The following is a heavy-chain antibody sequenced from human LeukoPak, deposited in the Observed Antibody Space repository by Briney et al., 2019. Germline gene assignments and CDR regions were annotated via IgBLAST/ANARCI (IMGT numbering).Heavy chain of an antibody. CDR1: GGTFSSYA. CDR3: ARASSKEMATIGFDY. D-gene: IGHD5-24*01. Sequence: ASVKVSCKXSGGTFSSYAISWVRQAPGQGLEWMGGIIPIFGTANYAQKFQGRVTITTDESASTAYMELSSLRSEDTAVYYCARASSKEMATIGFDYWGQGTLVTVSS. CDR2: IIPIFGTA. V-gene: IGHV1-69*05. J-gene: IGHJ4*02.